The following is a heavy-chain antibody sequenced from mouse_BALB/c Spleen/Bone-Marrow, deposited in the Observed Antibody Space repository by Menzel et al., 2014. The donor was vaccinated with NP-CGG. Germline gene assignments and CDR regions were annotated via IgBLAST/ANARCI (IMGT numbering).Heavy chain of an antibody. J-gene: IGHJ4*01. CDR1: GFTFSTYG. CDR2: ISSGGGYT. D-gene: IGHD4-1*01. V-gene: IGHV5-6*01. Sequence: EVQLVESAGDLVKPGGSLKLSCAASGFTFSTYGMSWVRQTPDKRLEWVATISSGGGYTYYPDSVKGRFTISRDNANNTLYLQMSRLKSEDTAMYYCTRQRNWDHYAMDYWGQGTSVTVSS. CDR3: TRQRNWDHYAMDY.